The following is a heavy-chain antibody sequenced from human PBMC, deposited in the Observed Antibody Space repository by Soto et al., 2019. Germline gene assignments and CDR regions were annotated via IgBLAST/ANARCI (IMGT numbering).Heavy chain of an antibody. CDR1: GFTFSSYA. V-gene: IGHV3-23*01. J-gene: IGHJ4*02. Sequence: GGSLRLSCAASGFTFSSYAMSWVRQAPGKGLEWVSAISGSGGSTYYADSVKGRLTISRDNSKNTLYLQMNSLRAEDTAVYYCAKVSGPDSSGYYYLLFLFDYWGQGTLVTVSS. D-gene: IGHD3-22*01. CDR3: AKVSGPDSSGYYYLLFLFDY. CDR2: ISGSGGST.